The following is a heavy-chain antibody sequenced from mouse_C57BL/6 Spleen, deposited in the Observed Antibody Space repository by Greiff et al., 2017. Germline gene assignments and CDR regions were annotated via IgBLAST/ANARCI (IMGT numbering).Heavy chain of an antibody. Sequence: GGGLVQPKGSLKFSCAAPGFSFNTHPLNWVPQAPGKGLEWVARIRSKSNNYATYYADSVKDRFTISRYDSESMLYLQRNNLKAEDASMYYCVRHHYYGLDYWGQGTTLTVSS. J-gene: IGHJ2*01. CDR1: GFSFNTHP. CDR2: IRSKSNNYAT. V-gene: IGHV10-1*01. D-gene: IGHD1-2*01. CDR3: VRHHYYGLDY.